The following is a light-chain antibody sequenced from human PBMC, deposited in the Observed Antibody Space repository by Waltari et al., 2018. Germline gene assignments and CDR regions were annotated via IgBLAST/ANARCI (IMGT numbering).Light chain of an antibody. CDR2: WAS. CDR1: ESVINS. CDR3: QQYYGVPLT. J-gene: IGKJ4*01. Sequence: EIVMTQSPATLSVSPGERATLSCRASESVINSLAWYQQKPGQPPKLLIYWASTRESGVPDRFSGSGSGTDFTLTISSLQAEDVAVYYCQQYYGVPLTFGGGTKVEIK. V-gene: IGKV4-1*01.